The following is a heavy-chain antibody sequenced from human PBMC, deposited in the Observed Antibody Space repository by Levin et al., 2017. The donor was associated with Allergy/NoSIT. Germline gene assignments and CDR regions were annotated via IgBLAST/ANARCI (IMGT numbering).Heavy chain of an antibody. Sequence: GGSLRLSCAASGFTFSSYGMHWVRQAPGKGLEWVAVIWYDGSNKYYADSVKGRFTISRDNSKNTLYLQMNSLRAEDTAVYYCARDVGSGWPRDAFDIWGQGTMVTVSS. CDR3: ARDVGSGWPRDAFDI. D-gene: IGHD6-19*01. CDR1: GFTFSSYG. V-gene: IGHV3-33*01. J-gene: IGHJ3*02. CDR2: IWYDGSNK.